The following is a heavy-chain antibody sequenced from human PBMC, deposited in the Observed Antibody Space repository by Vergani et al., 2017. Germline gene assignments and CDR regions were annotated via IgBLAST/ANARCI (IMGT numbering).Heavy chain of an antibody. V-gene: IGHV4-39*01. D-gene: IGHD6-19*01. CDR1: GGSISSSSYY. CDR3: ARHGLIAVAGTMSGYFDY. Sequence: QLQLQESGPGLVKPSETLSLTCTVSGGSISSSSYYWGWIRQPPGKGLEWIGSIYYSGSTYYNPSLKSRVTISVDTSKNQFSLKLSSVTAADTAAYYCARHGLIAVAGTMSGYFDYWGQGTLVTVSS. J-gene: IGHJ4*02. CDR2: IYYSGST.